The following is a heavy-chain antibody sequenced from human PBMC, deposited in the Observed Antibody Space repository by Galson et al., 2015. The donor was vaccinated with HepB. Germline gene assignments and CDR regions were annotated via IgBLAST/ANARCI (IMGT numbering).Heavy chain of an antibody. Sequence: SVKVSCRASGGTFSSYAISWVRQAPGQGLEWMGGIIPVLGTTNYAQNFQDRVTITADESTSITYMELSSLRSEDTAVYYCVRVGGKLGYCSGGSCSNWFDPWGQGTLVTVSS. V-gene: IGHV1-69*13. D-gene: IGHD2-15*01. CDR3: VRVGGKLGYCSGGSCSNWFDP. J-gene: IGHJ5*02. CDR2: IIPVLGTT. CDR1: GGTFSSYA.